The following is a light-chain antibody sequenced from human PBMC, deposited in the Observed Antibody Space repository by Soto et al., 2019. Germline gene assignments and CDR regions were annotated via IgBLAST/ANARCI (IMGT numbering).Light chain of an antibody. J-gene: IGLJ1*01. CDR2: EVS. CDR1: SSDVGGYNY. CDR3: SSYTSSSTV. V-gene: IGLV2-14*01. Sequence: QSALTQPASVSGSHGQSITISCTGTSSDVGGYNYVSWYQQHPGKAPKLMIYEVSNRPSGVSNRLSGSKSGNTASLTISGIQAEDEADYYCSSYTSSSTVFGTGTKLTVL.